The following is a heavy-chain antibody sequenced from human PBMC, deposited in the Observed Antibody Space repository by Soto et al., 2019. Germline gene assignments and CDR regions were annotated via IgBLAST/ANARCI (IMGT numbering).Heavy chain of an antibody. J-gene: IGHJ4*02. CDR3: ARESEDLTSNFDY. CDR2: ISSTTNYI. CDR1: GFTFTRYS. V-gene: IGHV3-21*06. Sequence: TGGSLRLSCAASGFTFTRYSMNWVRQAPGKGLEWVPSISSTTNYIYYGDSMEGRFTISRDNAKNSLYLEMNSLRAEDTAVYYCARESEDLTSNFDYWGQGTLVTVSS.